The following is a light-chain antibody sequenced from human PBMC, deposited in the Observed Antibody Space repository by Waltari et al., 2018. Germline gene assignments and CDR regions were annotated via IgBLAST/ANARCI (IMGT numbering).Light chain of an antibody. J-gene: IGLJ3*02. V-gene: IGLV3-1*01. CDR1: ILGNKY. Sequence: SYELTQPPSVSVSPGQTASITCSGDILGNKYASWYQQKPGQSPLLVIYQDTNRPSGIPARFSGSKSGNAATLTIGGTQAMDEADYYCQALGTGAWVFGGGTKLTVL. CDR3: QALGTGAWV. CDR2: QDT.